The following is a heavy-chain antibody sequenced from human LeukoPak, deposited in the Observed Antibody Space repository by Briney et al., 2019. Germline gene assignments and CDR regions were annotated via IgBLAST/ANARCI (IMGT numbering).Heavy chain of an antibody. V-gene: IGHV1-2*02. J-gene: IGHJ3*02. CDR1: GYTFTGYY. Sequence: APVKLSCTASGYTFTGYYMHWVRQPPGQGLEWMGWINPNSGGTNYAQNFQGRVTMTRDTSISTAYMELSRLTSDDTAVYYCASYFESSGYYAFDIWGHGAMVTVSS. CDR3: ASYFESSGYYAFDI. D-gene: IGHD3-22*01. CDR2: INPNSGGT.